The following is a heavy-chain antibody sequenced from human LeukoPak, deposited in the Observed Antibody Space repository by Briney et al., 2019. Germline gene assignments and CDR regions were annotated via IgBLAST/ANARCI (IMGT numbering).Heavy chain of an antibody. D-gene: IGHD6-13*01. CDR3: ARWGAAGTWGYYYYYMDV. J-gene: IGHJ6*03. CDR1: GYTLTELS. Sequence: ASVKVSCKVSGYTLTELSMHWVRQAPGKGLEWMGGFDPEDGETIYAQKFQGRVTMTEDTSTDTAYMELSSLRSEDTAVYYCARWGAAGTWGYYYYYMDVWGKGTTVTVSS. CDR2: FDPEDGET. V-gene: IGHV1-24*01.